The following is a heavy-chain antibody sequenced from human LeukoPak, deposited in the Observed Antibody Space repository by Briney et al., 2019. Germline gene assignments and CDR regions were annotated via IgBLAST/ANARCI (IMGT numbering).Heavy chain of an antibody. V-gene: IGHV3-11*01. J-gene: IGHJ4*02. CDR2: ICDSGRTI. D-gene: IGHD3-22*01. CDR1: GFTFSDYY. Sequence: PGGSLRLSCAASGFTFSDYYMSWISQAPGKGLEWLSYICDSGRTIYYADSVKGRFTISRDNAKNSVYLQMNNLGAEDTAVYYCARDRLGDYDHSGYYDKWGQGTLVTVSS. CDR3: ARDRLGDYDHSGYYDK.